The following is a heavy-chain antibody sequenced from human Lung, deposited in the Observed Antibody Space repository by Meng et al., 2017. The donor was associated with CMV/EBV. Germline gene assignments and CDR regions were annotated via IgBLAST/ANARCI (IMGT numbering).Heavy chain of an antibody. Sequence: LTXVVSGFSFSSYSMNWVRQAPGKGLEWVSYISSGSSTIYYADSVKGRFTISRDNAKNSLYLQMNSLRAEDTAVYYCARGVGSSGYYPDYWGQGTLVTVSS. CDR3: ARGVGSSGYYPDY. CDR2: ISSGSSTI. D-gene: IGHD3-22*01. J-gene: IGHJ4*02. V-gene: IGHV3-48*04. CDR1: GFSFSSYS.